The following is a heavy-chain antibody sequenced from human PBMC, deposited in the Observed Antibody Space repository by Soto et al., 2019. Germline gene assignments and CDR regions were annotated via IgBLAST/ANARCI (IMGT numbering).Heavy chain of an antibody. D-gene: IGHD3-22*01. Sequence: QVQLVQSGAEVKKPGSSVKVSCKASGGTFSSYAISWVRQAPGQGLEWMGGIIPIFGTANYAQKFQGRVTITDDESTSTAYMEVSSLGSEDTAVYYCARDGGTHYYDSSGYYYWDYWGQGTLVTVSS. J-gene: IGHJ4*02. CDR2: IIPIFGTA. V-gene: IGHV1-69*01. CDR1: GGTFSSYA. CDR3: ARDGGTHYYDSSGYYYWDY.